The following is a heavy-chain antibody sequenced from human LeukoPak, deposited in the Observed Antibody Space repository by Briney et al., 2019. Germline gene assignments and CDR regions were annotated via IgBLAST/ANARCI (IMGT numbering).Heavy chain of an antibody. CDR3: AREGCSGGSCYPD. J-gene: IGHJ4*02. V-gene: IGHV3-7*03. Sequence: PGGSLRLSCAAPGFTFSSYWMSWVRQAPGKGLEWVANIKQDGSEKYYVDSVKGRFTISRDNAKNSLYLQMNSLRAEDTAVYYCAREGCSGGSCYPDWGQGTLVTVSS. CDR1: GFTFSSYW. D-gene: IGHD2-15*01. CDR2: IKQDGSEK.